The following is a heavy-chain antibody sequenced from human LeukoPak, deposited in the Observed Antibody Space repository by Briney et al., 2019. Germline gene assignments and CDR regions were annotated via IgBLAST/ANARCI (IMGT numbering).Heavy chain of an antibody. CDR2: INSDGSST. J-gene: IGHJ6*02. CDR1: GFTFSSYW. V-gene: IGHV3-74*01. D-gene: IGHD5-24*01. CDR3: AREMATTTGGLGYYYYGMDV. Sequence: PGGSLRLSCAASGFTFSSYWMHWVRQAPGKGLVWVSRINSDGSSTSYADSVKGRFTISRDNAKNTLYLQMNSLRAEDTAVYYCAREMATTTGGLGYYYYGMDVWGQGTTVTVSS.